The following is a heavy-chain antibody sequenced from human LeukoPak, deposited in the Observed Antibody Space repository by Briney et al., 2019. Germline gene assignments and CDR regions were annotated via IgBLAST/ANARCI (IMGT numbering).Heavy chain of an antibody. V-gene: IGHV4-59*01. Sequence: SETLSLTCTVSGDSISNYYWSWIRQPPGKGLEWIGYIYYSGNTDYNPSLKSRVTISIDTSKNQFSLRLNSVTAADTAVYYCARYRNEALFAFDIWGQGRMVTVSS. CDR2: IYYSGNT. D-gene: IGHD1-14*01. CDR1: GDSISNYY. J-gene: IGHJ3*02. CDR3: ARYRNEALFAFDI.